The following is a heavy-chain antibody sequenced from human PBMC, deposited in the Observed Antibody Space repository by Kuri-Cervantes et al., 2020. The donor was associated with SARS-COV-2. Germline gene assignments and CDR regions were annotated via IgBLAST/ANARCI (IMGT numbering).Heavy chain of an antibody. CDR2: ISSSSSTI. Sequence: GESLKISCAASGFTFSSYSMNWVRQAPGKGLEWVSYISSSSSTIYYADSVKGRFTISRDNAKNSLYLQMNSLRAEDTAVYYCARLNSYYDFWSAYPLFDYWGQGTLVIVSS. D-gene: IGHD3-3*01. V-gene: IGHV3-48*01. CDR3: ARLNSYYDFWSAYPLFDY. J-gene: IGHJ4*02. CDR1: GFTFSSYS.